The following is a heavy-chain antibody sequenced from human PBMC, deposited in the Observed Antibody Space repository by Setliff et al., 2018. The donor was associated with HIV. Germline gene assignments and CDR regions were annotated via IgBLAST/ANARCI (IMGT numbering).Heavy chain of an antibody. D-gene: IGHD6-19*01. Sequence: SLTCAVYGWSLSDHYWSWIRQPPGKGLEWIGEINHSGSTNYNPSLRSRVSISVDTSKNQFSLRLSSVTAADTAVYYCARDPSSSGWSEGLYYFDSWGRGTLVTVSS. J-gene: IGHJ4*02. CDR2: INHSGST. V-gene: IGHV4-34*01. CDR3: ARDPSSSGWSEGLYYFDS. CDR1: GWSLSDHY.